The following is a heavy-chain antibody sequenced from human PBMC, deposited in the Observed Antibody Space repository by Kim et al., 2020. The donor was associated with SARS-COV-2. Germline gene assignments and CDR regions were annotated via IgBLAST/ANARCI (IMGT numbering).Heavy chain of an antibody. CDR1: GGSISSYY. CDR3: ARSNYDFWSGYYWDYYYG. D-gene: IGHD3-3*01. V-gene: IGHV4-59*08. CDR2: IYYSGST. Sequence: SETLSLTCTVSGGSISSYYWSWIRQPPGKGLEWIGYIYYSGSTNYNPSLKSRVTISVDTSKNQFSLKLSSVTAADTAVYYCARSNYDFWSGYYWDYYYG. J-gene: IGHJ6*01.